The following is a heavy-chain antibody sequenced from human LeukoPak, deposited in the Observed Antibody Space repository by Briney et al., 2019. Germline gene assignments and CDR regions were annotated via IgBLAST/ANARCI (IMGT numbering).Heavy chain of an antibody. D-gene: IGHD3-3*01. Sequence: GGSLRLSCAASGFTFTDYYMSWIRQAPGKGLEWVSYISTSGSSINYADSVKGRFTIPRDNAKNTLYLQMNSLRAEDTAVYYCARTPEGDFWSGYYQFDYWGQGTLVTVSS. CDR2: ISTSGSSI. V-gene: IGHV3-11*04. CDR1: GFTFTDYY. J-gene: IGHJ4*02. CDR3: ARTPEGDFWSGYYQFDY.